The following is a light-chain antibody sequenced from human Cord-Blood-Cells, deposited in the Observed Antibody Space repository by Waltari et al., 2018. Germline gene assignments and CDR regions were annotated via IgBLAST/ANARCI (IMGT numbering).Light chain of an antibody. V-gene: IGLV2-14*01. CDR1: SSDVGGYTY. CDR3: SSYTSSSTFYV. J-gene: IGLJ1*01. Sequence: QSALTQPASVSGSPGQPITISCTGTSSDVGGYTYVSCYQQHPGKAPNLMIYEVSNRPSGVSNRFSGSKSGNTASLTISGLQAEDEADYYCSSYTSSSTFYVFGTGTKVTVL. CDR2: EVS.